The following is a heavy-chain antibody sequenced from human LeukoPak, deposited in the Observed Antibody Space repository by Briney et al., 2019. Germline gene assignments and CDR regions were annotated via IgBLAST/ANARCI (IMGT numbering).Heavy chain of an antibody. CDR1: GFTFSSYA. CDR3: AKDGNYYGSGSYYPRGDY. Sequence: GGSLRLSCAASGFTFSSYAMSWVRQAPGKGLEWVSVISVSGGSTYYADSVKGRFTISRDNSKNTLYLQMNSLRAEDTAVYFCAKDGNYYGSGSYYPRGDYWGQGTLVTVSS. J-gene: IGHJ4*02. CDR2: ISVSGGST. V-gene: IGHV3-23*01. D-gene: IGHD3-10*01.